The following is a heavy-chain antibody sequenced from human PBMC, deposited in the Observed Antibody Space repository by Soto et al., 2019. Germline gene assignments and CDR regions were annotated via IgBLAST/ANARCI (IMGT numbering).Heavy chain of an antibody. V-gene: IGHV1-18*01. D-gene: IGHD3-10*01. CDR1: GYTFTSYG. J-gene: IGHJ6*02. CDR2: ISAYNGNT. CDR3: ARASHVLLWFGETKYGMDA. Sequence: ASVKVSCKASGYTFTSYGISWVRQAPGQGLEWMGWISAYNGNTNYAQKLQGRVTMTTDTSTSTAYMELRSLRSDDTAVYYCARASHVLLWFGETKYGMDAWGQGTTVTVSS.